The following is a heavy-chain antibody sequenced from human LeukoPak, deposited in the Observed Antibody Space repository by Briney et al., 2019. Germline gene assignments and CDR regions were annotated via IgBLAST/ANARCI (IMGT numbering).Heavy chain of an antibody. CDR2: ISGSGGST. CDR3: AKDRGLVFSYADFDY. V-gene: IGHV3-23*01. CDR1: GFTFSSYA. J-gene: IGHJ4*02. D-gene: IGHD2-2*01. Sequence: PGGSLRLSCAASGFTFSSYAMSWVRQAPGKGLEWVSAISGSGGSTYYADSVKGRFTISRDNSNNTLYLQINSLRAEDTAVYYCAKDRGLVFSYADFDYWGQGTLVTVSS.